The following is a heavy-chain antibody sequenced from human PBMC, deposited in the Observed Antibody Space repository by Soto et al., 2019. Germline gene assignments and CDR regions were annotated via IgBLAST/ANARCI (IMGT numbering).Heavy chain of an antibody. CDR3: ARDLKLAATFSGTFDP. CDR1: GGSISSGGYY. V-gene: IGHV4-31*03. CDR2: IYYSGST. Sequence: QVQLQESGPGLVKPSQTLSLTCTVSGGSISSGGYYWSWIRQHPGKGLEWIGYIYYSGSTYYNPSLKRRVTIAVDTSKNQFSLKLSSVTAADTAVYYCARDLKLAATFSGTFDPWGQGTLVTVSS. D-gene: IGHD1-26*01. J-gene: IGHJ5*02.